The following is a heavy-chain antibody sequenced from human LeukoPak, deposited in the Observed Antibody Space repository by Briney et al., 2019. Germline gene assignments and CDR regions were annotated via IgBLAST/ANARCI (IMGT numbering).Heavy chain of an antibody. CDR1: GFTFSSYA. Sequence: PGGSLRLSCAASGFTFSSYAMSWVRQAPGKGLEWVSAISGSGGSTYYADSVKGRFTISRDNSKNTLYLQMNSLRAEDTAVYYCAKHLGVLGQWLVHHFDYWGQGTLVTVSS. CDR2: ISGSGGST. CDR3: AKHLGVLGQWLVHHFDY. J-gene: IGHJ4*02. V-gene: IGHV3-23*01. D-gene: IGHD6-19*01.